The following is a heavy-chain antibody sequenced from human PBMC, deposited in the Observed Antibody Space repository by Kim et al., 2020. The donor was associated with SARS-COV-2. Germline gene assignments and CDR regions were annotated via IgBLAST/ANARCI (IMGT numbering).Heavy chain of an antibody. CDR1: GFTFSTYR. V-gene: IGHV3-21*01. D-gene: IGHD3-10*01. CDR2: ISSSSNYM. Sequence: GGSLRLSCAASGFTFSTYRMNWVRQAPGKGLEWVSSISSSSNYMYYADSVKGRFTISRDNAKNSLYLQMNSLRIDDTAVYYCASVSFSGPVSYSDNWGQGTLVTVSS. J-gene: IGHJ4*02. CDR3: ASVSFSGPVSYSDN.